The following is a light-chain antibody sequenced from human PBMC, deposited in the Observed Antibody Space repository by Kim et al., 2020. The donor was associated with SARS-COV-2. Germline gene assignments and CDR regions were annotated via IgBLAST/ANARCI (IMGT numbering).Light chain of an antibody. CDR3: KQTYISPVT. CDR2: AAS. CDR1: QNINSH. Sequence: DIQMTQSPSSLSASVGDRVTITCRTSQNINSHLNWYHQKPGRAPKLLIYAASTLQGGVPSRFSGSGSETDFTLTISSLQPEDFATYVCKQTYISPVTFGPGTKVDIK. V-gene: IGKV1-39*01. J-gene: IGKJ3*01.